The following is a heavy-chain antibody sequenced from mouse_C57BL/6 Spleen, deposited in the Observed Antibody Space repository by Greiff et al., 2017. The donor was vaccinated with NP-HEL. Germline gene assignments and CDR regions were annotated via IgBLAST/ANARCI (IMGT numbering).Heavy chain of an antibody. CDR1: GYTFTSYW. V-gene: IGHV1-64*01. D-gene: IGHD1-1*01. CDR3: ARNDYGSRGSFDV. Sequence: VQLQQPGAELVKPGASVKLSCKASGYTFTSYWMHWVKQRPGQGLEWIGMIHPNSGSTNYNEKFKSKATLTVDKSSSTAYMQLSSLTSEASAVYYCARNDYGSRGSFDVWGTGTTVTVSS. CDR2: IHPNSGST. J-gene: IGHJ1*03.